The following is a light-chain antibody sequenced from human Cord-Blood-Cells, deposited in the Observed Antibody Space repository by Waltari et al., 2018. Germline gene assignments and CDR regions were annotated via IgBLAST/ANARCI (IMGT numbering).Light chain of an antibody. J-gene: IGKJ2*03. V-gene: IGKV4-1*01. CDR2: WAS. CDR3: QQYYSTPYS. Sequence: DIVMTQSPDSLAVSLGERATINCKSSQSVLYSSNNKNYLAWYQQKPGQPPKLLINWASTRESGVPDRFSGSGSGTDCTLTISILQAEYVAVYYCQQYYSTPYSFGQWTKLEIK. CDR1: QSVLYSSNNKNY.